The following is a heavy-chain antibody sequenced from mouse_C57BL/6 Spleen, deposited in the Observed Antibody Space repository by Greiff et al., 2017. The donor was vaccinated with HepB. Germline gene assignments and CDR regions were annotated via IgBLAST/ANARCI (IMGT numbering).Heavy chain of an antibody. J-gene: IGHJ3*01. CDR1: GYAFSSYW. CDR2: IYPGDGDT. CDR3: ARSESSWFAY. Sequence: VKLVESGAELVKPGASVKISCKASGYAFSSYWMNWVKQRPGKGLEWIGQIYPGDGDTNYNGKFKGKATLTADKSSSTAYMQLSSLTSEDSAVYFCARSESSWFAYWGQGTLVTVSA. V-gene: IGHV1-80*01.